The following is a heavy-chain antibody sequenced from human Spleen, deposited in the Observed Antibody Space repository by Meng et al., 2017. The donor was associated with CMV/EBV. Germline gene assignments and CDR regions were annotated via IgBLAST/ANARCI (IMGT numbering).Heavy chain of an antibody. CDR3: WRGGDQWSYFDY. J-gene: IGHJ4*02. Sequence: CKTAGDTFVDHYIQWGRQAPGQGLEWMGKINCSGGGRSLAQKIEERVTTTRKRTTSTVYMVVQSVRSEDTAVYYYWRGGDQWSYFDYWGQGTLVTVSS. V-gene: IGHV1-46*01. D-gene: IGHD2-21*01. CDR1: GDTFVDHY. CDR2: INCSGGGR.